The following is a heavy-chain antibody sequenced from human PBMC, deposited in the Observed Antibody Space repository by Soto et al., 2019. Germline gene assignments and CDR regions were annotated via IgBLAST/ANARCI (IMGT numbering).Heavy chain of an antibody. CDR3: ARLDVLRFLEWLL. D-gene: IGHD3-3*01. CDR2: ISAYNGNT. CDR1: GYTFTNYG. Sequence: GASVKVSCKASGYTFTNYGISWVRQAPGQGLEWMGWISAYNGNTNYAQNLQGRVTMTTDTSTSTAYMELRSLRSDDTDVYYCARLDVLRFLEWLLWGQGTLVTVSS. V-gene: IGHV1-18*04. J-gene: IGHJ4*02.